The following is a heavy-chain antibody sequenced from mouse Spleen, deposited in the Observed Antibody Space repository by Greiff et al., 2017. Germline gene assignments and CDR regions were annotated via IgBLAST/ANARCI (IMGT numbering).Heavy chain of an antibody. CDR1: GFNIKDYY. V-gene: IGHV14-1*01. D-gene: IGHD1-2*01. CDR2: IDPEDGDT. J-gene: IGHJ2*01. CDR3: TTSLIHYYGYYFDY. Sequence: VQLQQSGAELVRPGASVKLSCTASGFNIKDYYMHWVKQRPEQGLEWIGRIDPEDGDTEYAPKFQGKATMTADTSSNTAYLQLSSLTSEDTAVYYCTTSLIHYYGYYFDYWGQGTTLTVSS.